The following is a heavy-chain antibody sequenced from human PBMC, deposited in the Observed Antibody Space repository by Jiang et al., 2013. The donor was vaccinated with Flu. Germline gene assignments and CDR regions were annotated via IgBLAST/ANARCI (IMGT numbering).Heavy chain of an antibody. Sequence: GPGLVKPSQTLSLTCSVSGDSINSGDYYWSWIRQSPGKGLEWIGYIYYSGSTNYNPSLKSRVSIAVDTSKNQFSXKLSSVTAADTATYFCTVGNGWLIDYWGQGILVTVSS. CDR1: GDSINSGDYY. J-gene: IGHJ4*02. CDR2: IYYSGST. CDR3: TVGNGWLIDY. D-gene: IGHD6-19*01. V-gene: IGHV4-30-4*03.